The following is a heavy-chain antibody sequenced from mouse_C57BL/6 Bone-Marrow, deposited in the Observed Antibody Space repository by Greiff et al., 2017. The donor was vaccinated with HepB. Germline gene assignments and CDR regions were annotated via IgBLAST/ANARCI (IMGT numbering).Heavy chain of an antibody. CDR3: ADGDHDVVFYATGY. CDR1: GFSLNSYS. V-gene: IGHV2-3*01. D-gene: IGHD1-1*01. J-gene: IGHJ4*01. CDR2: IWGDGST. Sequence: QVQLKQSGPGLVAPSQSLYITCTASGFSLNSYSVNWVRQPPGKGLEWLGVIWGDGSTNYHSALISRLSISKENSKSQVFLKLNSLQTDDTATYYCADGDHDVVFYATGYWCQVTPSFVSS.